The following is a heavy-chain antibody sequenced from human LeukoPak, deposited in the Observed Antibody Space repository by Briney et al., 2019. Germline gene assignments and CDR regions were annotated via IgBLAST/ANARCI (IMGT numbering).Heavy chain of an antibody. CDR2: IKQDGSEK. V-gene: IGHV3-7*04. D-gene: IGHD4-17*01. CDR3: ARDPHAVTSYFDC. Sequence: GGSLRLSCAASGFTFSSYWMGWVRQAPGKGLEWVANIKQDGSEKDYVDSVKGRFTISRDNSKNSLFLQMNSLRVEDTAVYYCARDPHAVTSYFDCWGQGTLVTVSS. J-gene: IGHJ4*02. CDR1: GFTFSSYW.